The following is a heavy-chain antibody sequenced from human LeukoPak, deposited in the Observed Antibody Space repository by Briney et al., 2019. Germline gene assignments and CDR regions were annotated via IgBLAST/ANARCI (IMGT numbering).Heavy chain of an antibody. J-gene: IGHJ4*02. CDR2: IYYSGST. Sequence: SETLSLTFTVSGGSIGSSYWSWIRQPPGKGLEWIGYIYYSGSTYYNPSLKSRVTISVDTSKNQFSLKLSSVTAADTAVYYCARDSYSSGWYNYWGQGTLVTVSS. V-gene: IGHV4-59*12. D-gene: IGHD6-19*01. CDR1: GGSIGSSY. CDR3: ARDSYSSGWYNY.